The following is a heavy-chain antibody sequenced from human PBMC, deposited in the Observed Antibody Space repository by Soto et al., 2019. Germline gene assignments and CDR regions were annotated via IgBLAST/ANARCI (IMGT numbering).Heavy chain of an antibody. J-gene: IGHJ6*02. V-gene: IGHV1-58*01. CDR2: IVVGSGNT. Sequence: GASVKVSCKASGFTFTSSAVQWVRQARGQRLEWIGWIVVGSGNTNYAQKFQERVTITRDMSTSTAYMELSSLRSEDTAVYYCAAPRYYSNYPTYGMAVWGQGTTVTVSS. D-gene: IGHD4-4*01. CDR1: GFTFTSSA. CDR3: AAPRYYSNYPTYGMAV.